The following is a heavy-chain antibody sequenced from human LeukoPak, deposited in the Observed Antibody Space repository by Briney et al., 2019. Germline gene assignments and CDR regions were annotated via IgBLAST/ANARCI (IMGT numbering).Heavy chain of an antibody. D-gene: IGHD2-8*01. J-gene: IGHJ6*03. Sequence: PSETLSLTCSVSGGSISSYYWSWIRQPPGKGLEWIGYIYYSGSTNYNPSLKSRVTISVDTSKNQFSLKLSSVTAADTAVYYCARSTMLHYYYYYMDVWGKGTTVTVSS. V-gene: IGHV4-59*01. CDR2: IYYSGST. CDR1: GGSISSYY. CDR3: ARSTMLHYYYYYMDV.